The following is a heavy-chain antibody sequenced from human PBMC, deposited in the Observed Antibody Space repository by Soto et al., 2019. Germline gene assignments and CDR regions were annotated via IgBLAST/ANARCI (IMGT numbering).Heavy chain of an antibody. V-gene: IGHV1-69*01. CDR3: ARGRGIGFSTAWSIYGYYNMDV. CDR1: GGTFSDYA. J-gene: IGHJ6*02. D-gene: IGHD6-13*01. CDR2: IIPMFATT. Sequence: QVQLVQSGAEVRKSGSSVKVSCKAAGGTFSDYALSWVRQAPGQGLEWMGGIIPMFATTNYAQKFQGRVTMSGEDAATTADMELGSLRSEDTSVYYCARGRGIGFSTAWSIYGYYNMDVWGQGTTVTVSS.